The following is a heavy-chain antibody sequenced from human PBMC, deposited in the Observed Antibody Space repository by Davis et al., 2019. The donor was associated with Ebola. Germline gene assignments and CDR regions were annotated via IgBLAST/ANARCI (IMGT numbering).Heavy chain of an antibody. V-gene: IGHV3-73*01. D-gene: IGHD4-17*01. J-gene: IGHJ4*02. CDR3: TSDYGDYGDY. Sequence: GESLKISCAASGFTFSGSAMHWVRQASGKGLEWVGRIRSKANSYATAYAASVKGRFTISRVDSKNTAYLQMNSLKTEDTAVYYCTSDYGDYGDYWGQGTLVTVSS. CDR1: GFTFSGSA. CDR2: IRSKANSYAT.